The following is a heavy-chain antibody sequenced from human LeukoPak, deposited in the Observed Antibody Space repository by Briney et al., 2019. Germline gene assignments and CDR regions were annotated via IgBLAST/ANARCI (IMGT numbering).Heavy chain of an antibody. CDR3: ARGRERYRGSYLFDY. V-gene: IGHV3-74*01. J-gene: IGHJ4*02. D-gene: IGHD1-26*01. CDR2: INSDGRST. Sequence: QPGGSLRLSCAASGFTLSSYWMHWVRQAPGKGLVWVSRINSDGRSTNYVDSVKGRFTISRDNAKNTLYLHMNSLRAEDTAVYYCARGRERYRGSYLFDYWGQGTLVAVSS. CDR1: GFTLSSYW.